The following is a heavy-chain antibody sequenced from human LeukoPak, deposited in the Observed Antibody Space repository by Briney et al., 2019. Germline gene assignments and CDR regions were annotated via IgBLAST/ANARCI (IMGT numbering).Heavy chain of an antibody. D-gene: IGHD3-22*01. J-gene: IGHJ4*02. CDR3: ARYDSSGYPHDY. V-gene: IGHV3-11*04. CDR1: GFTFSDPY. Sequence: GGSLRLSCEASGFTFSDPYMSWIRQAPGKGLECLSYISGSGTDINYADSVRGRFTISRDNAKNLLYLQMNDLRVEDTAVYYCARYDSSGYPHDYWGQGTLVTVSS. CDR2: ISGSGTDI.